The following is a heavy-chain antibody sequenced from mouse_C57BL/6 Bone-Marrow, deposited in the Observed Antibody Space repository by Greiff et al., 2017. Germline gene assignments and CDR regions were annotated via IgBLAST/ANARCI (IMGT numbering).Heavy chain of an antibody. CDR3: AREGGITTVAPWYFDV. CDR2: ISDGGSYT. J-gene: IGHJ1*03. CDR1: GFTFSSYA. V-gene: IGHV5-4*01. Sequence: EVHLVESGGGLVKPGGSLKLSCAASGFTFSSYAMSWVRQTPEKRLEWVATISDGGSYTYYPDNVKGRFTISRDNAKNNLYLQMSHLKSEDTAMYYCAREGGITTVAPWYFDVWGTGTTVTVSS. D-gene: IGHD1-1*01.